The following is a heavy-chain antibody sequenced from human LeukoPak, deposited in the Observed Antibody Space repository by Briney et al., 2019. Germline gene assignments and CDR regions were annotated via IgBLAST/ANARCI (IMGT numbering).Heavy chain of an antibody. D-gene: IGHD3-10*01. CDR1: GYTFTNYG. V-gene: IGHV1-18*01. J-gene: IGHJ4*02. Sequence: ASVKVSCKASGYTFTNYGISWVRQAPGQGLEWMGWISAYNGNTNYAQKSQGRVTMTTDTSTSTAYMELRSLRSDDTAVYYCARHSPYYYGSGSYYYYFDYWGQGTLVTVSS. CDR3: ARHSPYYYGSGSYYYYFDY. CDR2: ISAYNGNT.